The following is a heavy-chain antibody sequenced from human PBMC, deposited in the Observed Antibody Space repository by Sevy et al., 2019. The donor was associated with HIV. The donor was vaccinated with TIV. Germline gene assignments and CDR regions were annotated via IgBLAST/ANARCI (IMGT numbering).Heavy chain of an antibody. CDR3: AIGSVSLVIAKDAFHI. Sequence: GGSLRLSCAASGFTVSSNYMIWVRQAPGKGLEWVSLIYSEDTKNYADSVKGRFTISRDNSKNTLYLQMNSLRAEDTAVYYCAIGSVSLVIAKDAFHIWGQGTMVTVSS. V-gene: IGHV3-53*01. CDR2: IYSEDTK. D-gene: IGHD2-21*01. CDR1: GFTVSSNY. J-gene: IGHJ3*02.